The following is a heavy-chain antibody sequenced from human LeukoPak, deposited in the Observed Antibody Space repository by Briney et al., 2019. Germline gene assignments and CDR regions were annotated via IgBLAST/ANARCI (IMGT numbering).Heavy chain of an antibody. D-gene: IGHD3-3*01. CDR3: AKGGYYDFWSGSPYYFDY. CDR1: GFTFDDYA. CDR2: ISWNSGSI. Sequence: GRSLRLSCAASGFTFDDYAMHWARQASGKGLEWVSGISWNSGSIGYADSVKGRFTISRDNAKNSLYLQMNSLRAEDMALYYCAKGGYYDFWSGSPYYFDYWGQGTLVTVSS. V-gene: IGHV3-9*03. J-gene: IGHJ4*02.